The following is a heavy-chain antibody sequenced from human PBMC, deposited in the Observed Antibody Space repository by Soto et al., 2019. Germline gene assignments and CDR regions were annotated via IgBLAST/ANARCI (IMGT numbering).Heavy chain of an antibody. Sequence: PSETLSLTCAVYGGSFSGYYWSWIRQPPGKGLEWIGEINHSGSTNYNPSLKSRVTISVDTSKNQFSLKLSSVTAADTAVYYCARGWYYYGPGTNWGQGTLVTVSS. V-gene: IGHV4-34*01. J-gene: IGHJ4*02. CDR3: ARGWYYYGPGTN. CDR1: GGSFSGYY. D-gene: IGHD3-10*01. CDR2: INHSGST.